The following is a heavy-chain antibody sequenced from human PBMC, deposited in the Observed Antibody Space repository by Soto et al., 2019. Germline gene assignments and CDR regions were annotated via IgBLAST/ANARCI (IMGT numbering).Heavy chain of an antibody. J-gene: IGHJ6*03. CDR1: GFTFSSYW. CDR3: ARDRHMATVTNPNYYYYYMDV. V-gene: IGHV3-33*08. CDR2: IWYDGSNK. D-gene: IGHD4-4*01. Sequence: GGSLRLSCAASGFTFSSYWMHWVRQAPGKGLEWVAVIWYDGSNKYYADSVKGRFTISRDNSKNTLYLQMNSLRAEGTAVYYCARDRHMATVTNPNYYYYYMDVWGKGTTVTVSS.